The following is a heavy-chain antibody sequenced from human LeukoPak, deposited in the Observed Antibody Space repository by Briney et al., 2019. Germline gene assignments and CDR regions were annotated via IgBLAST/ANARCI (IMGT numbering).Heavy chain of an antibody. Sequence: PSETLSLTCTVSGGSISSYFWTWIRQPPGKGLEWIGHIYGSGSTNYNPSLKSRVTLSVDTSKNQFSLKLSSVTAADTAVYYCAREGTSGTHLNWFDPWGQGTLVTVSS. D-gene: IGHD1-1*01. CDR2: IYGSGST. CDR1: GGSISSYF. CDR3: AREGTSGTHLNWFDP. V-gene: IGHV4-59*13. J-gene: IGHJ5*02.